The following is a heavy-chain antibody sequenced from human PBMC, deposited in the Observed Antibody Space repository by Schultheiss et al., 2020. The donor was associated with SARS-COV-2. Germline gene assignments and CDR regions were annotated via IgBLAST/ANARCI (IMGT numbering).Heavy chain of an antibody. J-gene: IGHJ6*02. V-gene: IGHV4-61*01. CDR1: GGSVSSGSYY. CDR3: ARHSSGWSHYYYGMDV. CDR2: IYYSGST. Sequence: SETLSLTCTVSGGSVSSGSYYWSWIRQPPGKGLEWIGYIYYSGSTNYNPSLKSRVTISVDTSKNQFSLKLSSVTAADTAVYYCARHSSGWSHYYYGMDVWGQGTTVTVSS. D-gene: IGHD6-19*01.